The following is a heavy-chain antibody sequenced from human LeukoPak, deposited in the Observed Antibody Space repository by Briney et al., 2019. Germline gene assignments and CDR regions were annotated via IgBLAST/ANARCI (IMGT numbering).Heavy chain of an antibody. D-gene: IGHD3-9*01. CDR1: GGSISSYY. CDR2: IYYSGST. Sequence: KPSETLSLTCTVSGGSISSYYWSWIRQPPGKGLEWIGYIYYSGSTNYNPSLKSRVTISVDTSKNQFSLKLSSVTAADTAVYYCARSTGVLRYDYWGQGTLVTVSS. CDR3: ARSTGVLRYDY. J-gene: IGHJ4*02. V-gene: IGHV4-59*01.